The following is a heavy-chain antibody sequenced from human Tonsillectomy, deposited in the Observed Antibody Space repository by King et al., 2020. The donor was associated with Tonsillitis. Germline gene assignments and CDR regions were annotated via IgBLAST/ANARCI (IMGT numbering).Heavy chain of an antibody. Sequence: VQLQESGPGLVKPSETLSLTCIVSGGSISSYYWSWIRQPPGKGLEWIGYIYYRGSTNYNPSLKSRVTMSVDTSKNQFSLKLSSVTSADTAVYYCARGVWCYDYVGGSYTCYYMDVWGKGTTVTVSS. V-gene: IGHV4-59*01. CDR3: ARGVWCYDYVGGSYTCYYMDV. CDR2: IYYRGST. CDR1: GGSISSYY. J-gene: IGHJ6*03. D-gene: IGHD3-16*01.